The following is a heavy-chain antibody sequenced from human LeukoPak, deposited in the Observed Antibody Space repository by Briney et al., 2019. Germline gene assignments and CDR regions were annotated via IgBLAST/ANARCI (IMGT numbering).Heavy chain of an antibody. CDR3: ARDLKNTMVRGRYMDV. D-gene: IGHD3-10*01. V-gene: IGHV1-2*02. Sequence: ASVKVSCKASGYTFTGYYMHWVRQAPGQGLEWMGWINPDSGGTNYAQKFQGRVTMTRDTSISTAYMELSRPRSDDTAVYYCARDLKNTMVRGRYMDVWGNGTTVTVSS. CDR1: GYTFTGYY. CDR2: INPDSGGT. J-gene: IGHJ6*03.